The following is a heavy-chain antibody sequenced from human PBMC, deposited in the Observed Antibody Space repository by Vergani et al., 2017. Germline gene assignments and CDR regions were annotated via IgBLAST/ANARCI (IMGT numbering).Heavy chain of an antibody. CDR2: IWYDGSNK. CDR1: GFTFSSYS. Sequence: VQLVESGGGLVKPGGSLSLSCAASGFTFSSYSMNWVRQAPGKGLEWVAVIWYDGSNKYYADSVKGRFTISRDNSKNTLYLQMNSLRAEDTAVYYCARDPPYCSGGSCYPDYWGQGTLVTVSS. D-gene: IGHD2-15*01. J-gene: IGHJ4*02. V-gene: IGHV3-33*08. CDR3: ARDPPYCSGGSCYPDY.